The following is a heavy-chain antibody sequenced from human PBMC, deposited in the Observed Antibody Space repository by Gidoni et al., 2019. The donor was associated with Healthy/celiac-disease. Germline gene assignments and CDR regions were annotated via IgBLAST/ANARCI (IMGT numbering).Heavy chain of an antibody. CDR3: AKDSYSSGDGVFDI. J-gene: IGHJ3*02. D-gene: IGHD6-19*01. CDR2: ISYDGSNK. CDR1: GFTFSSYG. Sequence: QVQLVESGGGVVQPGRSLRLSCAASGFTFSSYGMHWVRQAPGKGMEWVAVISYDGSNKYYADSVKGRFTISRDNSKNTLYLQMNSLRAEDTAVYYCAKDSYSSGDGVFDIWGQGTMVTVSS. V-gene: IGHV3-30*18.